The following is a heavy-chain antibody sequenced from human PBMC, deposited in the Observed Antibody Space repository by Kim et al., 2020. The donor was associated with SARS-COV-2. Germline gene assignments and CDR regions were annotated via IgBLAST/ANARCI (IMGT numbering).Heavy chain of an antibody. Sequence: SETLSLTCAVYGGSFSGNFWSWIRQPPGKGVEWIGEINHSGSTNYNPSLKSRVTISIDTSKNQFSLELSSVTAADTAVYYCAREGDSAMGLAAFDIWGQGTMVTVSS. CDR2: INHSGST. CDR3: AREGDSAMGLAAFDI. CDR1: GGSFSGNF. J-gene: IGHJ3*02. V-gene: IGHV4-34*01. D-gene: IGHD5-18*01.